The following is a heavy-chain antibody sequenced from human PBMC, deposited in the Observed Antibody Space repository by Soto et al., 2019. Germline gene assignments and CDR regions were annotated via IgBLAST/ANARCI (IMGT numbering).Heavy chain of an antibody. J-gene: IGHJ5*02. CDR3: ARHTTPGIAAATPNWFDH. D-gene: IGHD6-13*01. CDR1: GYSFTSYW. Sequence: GESLKISCKGSGYSFTSYWIGWVRQMPGKGLEWMGIIYPGDSDTRYSPSFQGQVTISAAKSISTAYLQWSSLKASDTAMYYCARHTTPGIAAATPNWFDHWGQGTLVTVSS. V-gene: IGHV5-51*01. CDR2: IYPGDSDT.